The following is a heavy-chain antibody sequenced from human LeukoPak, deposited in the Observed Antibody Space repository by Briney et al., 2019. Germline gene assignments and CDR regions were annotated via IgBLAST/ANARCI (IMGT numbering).Heavy chain of an antibody. J-gene: IGHJ4*02. V-gene: IGHV3-53*01. CDR3: ARTIAMTGIDYFDQ. Sequence: PGGSLRLSCAASGFTVSSNYMSWVRQAPGKGLEWVSVMYSDGSAYYADSVKGRFTISRDNSKSRLFLQMNSLRAEDTAVYFCARTIAMTGIDYFDQWGQGTLATVS. D-gene: IGHD6-19*01. CDR1: GFTVSSNY. CDR2: MYSDGSA.